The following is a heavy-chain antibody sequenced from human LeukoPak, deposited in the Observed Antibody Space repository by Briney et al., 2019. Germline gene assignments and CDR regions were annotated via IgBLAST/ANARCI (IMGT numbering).Heavy chain of an antibody. CDR2: ITIDGRNK. CDR1: GFTFSSAG. J-gene: IGHJ4*02. CDR3: ARAGASSGWPDY. D-gene: IGHD6-19*01. Sequence: GGSLRLSCAASGFTFSSAGMAWVRQAPGKGLEWVAVITIDGRNKYYADSVKGRFTISRDNTKNSLYLQMNSLRAEDTAVYYCARAGASSGWPDYWGQGTLVTVSS. V-gene: IGHV3-30*03.